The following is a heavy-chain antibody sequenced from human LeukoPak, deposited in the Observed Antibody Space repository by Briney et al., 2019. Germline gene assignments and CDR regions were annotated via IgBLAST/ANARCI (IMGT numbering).Heavy chain of an antibody. D-gene: IGHD3-3*01. CDR3: ARTPHYDFWSGRYYYYGMDV. CDR1: GDSISSGGYY. V-gene: IGHV4-31*03. Sequence: PSETLSLTCTVSGDSISSGGYYWSWIRQHPGKGLEWIGYIYYSGSTYYNPSLKSRVTISVDTSKNQFSLKLSSVTAADTAVYYCARTPHYDFWSGRYYYYGMDVWGQGTTVTVSS. CDR2: IYYSGST. J-gene: IGHJ6*02.